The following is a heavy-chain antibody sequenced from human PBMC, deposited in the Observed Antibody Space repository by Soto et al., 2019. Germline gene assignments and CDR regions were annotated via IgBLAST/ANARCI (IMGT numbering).Heavy chain of an antibody. CDR1: GYTFTGYA. V-gene: IGHV1-3*05. CDR2: INAGNGNT. CDR3: ARAVAVPADFDY. Sequence: QVQLVQSGAEEKKPGASVKVSCKASGYTFTGYAMHWVRQAPGQRLEWMGWINAGNGNTKYSQKFQGRVTITRDTSASTAYMELGSLRSEDTAVYYCARAVAVPADFDYWGQGTLATVSS. J-gene: IGHJ4*02. D-gene: IGHD6-19*01.